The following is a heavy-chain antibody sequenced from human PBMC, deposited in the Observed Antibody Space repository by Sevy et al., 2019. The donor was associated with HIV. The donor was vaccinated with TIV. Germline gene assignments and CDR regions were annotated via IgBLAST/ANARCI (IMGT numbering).Heavy chain of an antibody. CDR2: ISWNSVSL. CDR1: GFRFSDYA. J-gene: IGHJ6*02. V-gene: IGHV3-9*01. Sequence: GGSLRLSCAASGFRFSDYAMHWVRQAPGKGLEWVSGISWNSVSLDYADSVKGRFTISRDNAKNSLYLQMNRLRSEDTALYYCAKDNRPATMSNSSYYYYYGMDVSGQGTPVTVSS. D-gene: IGHD6-6*01. CDR3: AKDNRPATMSNSSYYYYYGMDV.